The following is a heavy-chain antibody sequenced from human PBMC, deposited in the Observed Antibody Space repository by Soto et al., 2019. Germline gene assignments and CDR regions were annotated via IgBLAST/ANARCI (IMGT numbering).Heavy chain of an antibody. CDR2: IYYSGST. Sequence: QVQLQESGPGLVKPSQTLSLTCTVSGGSISSGGYYWSWIRQHPGKGLEWIGYIYYSGSTYYNPSLKSRVTISVDTSKNQFSLKLSSVTAADTAVYYCARVRAEVILTGSFYYCYGMDVWGQGTTVTVSS. V-gene: IGHV4-31*03. D-gene: IGHD3-9*01. J-gene: IGHJ6*02. CDR1: GGSISSGGYY. CDR3: ARVRAEVILTGSFYYCYGMDV.